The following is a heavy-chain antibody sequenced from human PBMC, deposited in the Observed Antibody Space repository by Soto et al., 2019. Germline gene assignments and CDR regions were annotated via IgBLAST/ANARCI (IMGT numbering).Heavy chain of an antibody. CDR1: GFTFSSYG. CDR2: IWYDGSNK. Sequence: PGGSLRLSCAASGFTFSSYGMHWVRQAPGKGLEWVAVIWYDGSNKYYADSVKGRFTISRDNSKNTLYLQMNSLRAEDTAVYYCARTYCSSTSCPSYWYYYMDVWGKGTTVTVSS. J-gene: IGHJ6*03. V-gene: IGHV3-33*01. D-gene: IGHD2-2*01. CDR3: ARTYCSSTSCPSYWYYYMDV.